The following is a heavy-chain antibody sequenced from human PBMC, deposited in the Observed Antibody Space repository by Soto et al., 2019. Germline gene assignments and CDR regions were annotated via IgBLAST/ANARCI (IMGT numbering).Heavy chain of an antibody. V-gene: IGHV1-18*04. CDR3: ARVWDYYDSSGYENWFDP. CDR2: ISAYNGNT. J-gene: IGHJ5*02. CDR1: GYTFTSYG. D-gene: IGHD3-22*01. Sequence: ASVKVSCKASGYTFTSYGISWVRQAPGQGLEWMGWISAYNGNTNYAQKLQGRVTMTTDTSTSTAYMELRSLRSDDTAVYYCARVWDYYDSSGYENWFDPWGQGTLVTVSS.